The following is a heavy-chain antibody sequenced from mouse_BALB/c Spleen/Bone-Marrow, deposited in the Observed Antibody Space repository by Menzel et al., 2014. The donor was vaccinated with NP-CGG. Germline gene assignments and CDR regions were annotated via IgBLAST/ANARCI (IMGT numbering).Heavy chain of an antibody. D-gene: IGHD1-1*01. CDR3: ARLDYNGYLNY. V-gene: IGHV4-1*02. J-gene: IGHJ2*01. Sequence: EVMLVESGGGLVQPGGSLKPSCAASGFDFSRYWMSWVRQAPGKGLEWIGEINPESRTINYSPSLKDKFIISRDNAKNTLYLRLNKVRSEDTALYYCARLDYNGYLNYWGQGTTLTVSS. CDR1: GFDFSRYW. CDR2: INPESRTI.